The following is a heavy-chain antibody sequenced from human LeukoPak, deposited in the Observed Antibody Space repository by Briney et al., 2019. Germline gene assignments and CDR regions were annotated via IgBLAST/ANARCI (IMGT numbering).Heavy chain of an antibody. CDR3: AKEIMWQPGGWFDP. CDR2: IYSGATT. D-gene: IGHD2-21*01. V-gene: IGHV3-53*01. CDR1: VFTVIINY. Sequence: GGSLRLSFAGSVFTVIINYMSWVRQPPGKGLEGVSVIYSGATTYYADSVKRRFTISRDNSKNTLYLQMNSLRAEDTAVYYCAKEIMWQPGGWFDPWGQGTLVTVSS. J-gene: IGHJ5*02.